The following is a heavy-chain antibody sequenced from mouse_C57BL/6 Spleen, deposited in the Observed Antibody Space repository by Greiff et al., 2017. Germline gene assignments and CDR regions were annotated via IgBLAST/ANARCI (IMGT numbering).Heavy chain of an antibody. CDR3: GCNNCDYYAMDY. CDR2: IDPGSGGT. CDR1: GYAFTNYL. D-gene: IGHD1-3*01. V-gene: IGHV1-54*01. Sequence: QVQLQQSGAELVRPGTSVKVSCKASGYAFTNYLIEWVKQRPGQGLEWIGVIDPGSGGTNYNEKFKGKATLTADKSSSTAYMQLSSLTSEDSAVYFCGCNNCDYYAMDYWGQGTSVTVAS. J-gene: IGHJ4*01.